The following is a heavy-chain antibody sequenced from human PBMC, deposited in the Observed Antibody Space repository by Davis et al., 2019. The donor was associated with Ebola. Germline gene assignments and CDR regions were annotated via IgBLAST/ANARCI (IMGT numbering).Heavy chain of an antibody. CDR1: GFTFSNYW. V-gene: IGHV3-30*18. CDR3: AKDLDYYDSSGGDSFDI. D-gene: IGHD3-22*01. CDR2: ISYDGNNK. J-gene: IGHJ3*02. Sequence: GESLKISCAPSGFTFSNYWMHWVRQAPGKGLEWVAVISYDGNNKYYADSVKGRFTISRDNSKNTLFLQMNSLRAEDTAVYYCAKDLDYYDSSGGDSFDIWGQGTMVTVSS.